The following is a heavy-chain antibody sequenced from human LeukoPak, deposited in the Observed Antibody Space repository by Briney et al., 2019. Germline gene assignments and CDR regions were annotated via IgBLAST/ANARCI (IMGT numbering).Heavy chain of an antibody. CDR1: GDSINNGAYY. CDR3: ARAPWVAAAEGDYYYMDV. V-gene: IGHV4-31*03. CDR2: IYYSGST. D-gene: IGHD2-15*01. J-gene: IGHJ6*03. Sequence: SQTLSLTCTVSGDSINNGAYYWTWLRQHPGKGLEWIGYIYYSGSTSHNPSLKSRVTISLDTSKTQFSLKLTSVTAADTAVYYCARAPWVAAAEGDYYYMDVWGKGTTVTVSS.